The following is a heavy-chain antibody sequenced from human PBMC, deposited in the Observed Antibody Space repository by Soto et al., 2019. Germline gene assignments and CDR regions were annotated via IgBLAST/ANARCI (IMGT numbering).Heavy chain of an antibody. CDR1: GDSVSSNSAA. D-gene: IGHD6-19*01. Sequence: SQTLSLTCAISGDSVSSNSAAWNWIRQSPSRGLEWLGRTYYRSKWNNDYAISVKSRITINPDTSKNQFSLQLNSVTPEDTAVYYCARDVAPVAGSLGDAFEVWGQVKMFTVSS. CDR2: TYYRSKWNN. CDR3: ARDVAPVAGSLGDAFEV. J-gene: IGHJ3*01. V-gene: IGHV6-1*01.